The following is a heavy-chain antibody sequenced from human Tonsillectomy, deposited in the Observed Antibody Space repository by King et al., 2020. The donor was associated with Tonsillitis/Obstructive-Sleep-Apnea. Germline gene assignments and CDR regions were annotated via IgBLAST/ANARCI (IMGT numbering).Heavy chain of an antibody. D-gene: IGHD3-3*01. CDR3: ASSGTPLYYDFWSGYYGWFDP. Sequence: VQLVESGGGVVQPGRSLRLSCASSGFTFSSYAMHWVRQAPGKGLEWVAVISYDGSNKYYADSVKGGFTISRDNSKITLDLQMNSLRAEDTAVYYCASSGTPLYYDFWSGYYGWFDPWGQGTLVTVSS. J-gene: IGHJ5*02. V-gene: IGHV3-30*01. CDR2: ISYDGSNK. CDR1: GFTFSSYA.